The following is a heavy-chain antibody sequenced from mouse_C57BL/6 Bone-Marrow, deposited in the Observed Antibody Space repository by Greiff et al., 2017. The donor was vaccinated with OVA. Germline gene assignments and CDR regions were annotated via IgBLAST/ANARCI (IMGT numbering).Heavy chain of an antibody. CDR1: GFTFSSYA. D-gene: IGHD2-4*01. V-gene: IGHV5-9-1*02. CDR3: TRGGGLRWYFDV. CDR2: ISSGGDYI. Sequence: DVHLVESGEGLVKPGGSLKLSCAASGFTFSSYAMSWVRQTPEKRLEWVAYISSGGDYIYYADTVKGRFTISRDNARNTLYLQMSSLKSEDTAMYYCTRGGGLRWYFDVWGTGTTVTVSS. J-gene: IGHJ1*03.